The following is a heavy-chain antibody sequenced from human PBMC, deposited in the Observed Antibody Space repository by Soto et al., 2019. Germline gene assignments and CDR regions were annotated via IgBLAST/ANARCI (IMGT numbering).Heavy chain of an antibody. CDR2: ISGSGGST. D-gene: IGHD3-22*01. CDR1: XFTFSSYA. V-gene: IGHV3-23*01. Sequence: LRLSCAASXFTFSSYAMTWVRQAPGKGLEWVSAISGSGGSTNYADSVKGRFTISRDNSKNTLYLQMNSLRAEDTAVYYCAKNPGYYYDSTGYHFDYWGQGTLVTVSS. J-gene: IGHJ4*02. CDR3: AKNPGYYYDSTGYHFDY.